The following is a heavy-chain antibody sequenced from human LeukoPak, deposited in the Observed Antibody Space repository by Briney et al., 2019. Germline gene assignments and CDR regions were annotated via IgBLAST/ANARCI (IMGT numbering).Heavy chain of an antibody. J-gene: IGHJ4*02. Sequence: GGSLRLSCAASGLTVSSNYMNWVRQAPGKGLEWVSVIYSDGSTYYADSVKGRFTISRDNSKNTLYLQMNSLRAEDTAVYYCARGDYGDYSFGYWGQGTLVTVSS. CDR3: ARGDYGDYSFGY. V-gene: IGHV3-66*01. D-gene: IGHD4-17*01. CDR1: GLTVSSNY. CDR2: IYSDGST.